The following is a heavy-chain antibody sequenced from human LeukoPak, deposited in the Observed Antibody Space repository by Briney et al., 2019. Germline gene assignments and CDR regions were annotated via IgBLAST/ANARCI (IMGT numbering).Heavy chain of an antibody. CDR2: ISGSGGST. Sequence: GGSQRLSCAASGFTFSSYAMSWVRQAPGKGLEWVSAISGSGGSTYYADSVKGRFTISRDNSKNTLYLQMNSLRAEDTAVYYCAKVVGYCTNGVCYTRHDAFDIWGQGTMVTVSS. J-gene: IGHJ3*02. CDR3: AKVVGYCTNGVCYTRHDAFDI. V-gene: IGHV3-23*01. CDR1: GFTFSSYA. D-gene: IGHD2-8*01.